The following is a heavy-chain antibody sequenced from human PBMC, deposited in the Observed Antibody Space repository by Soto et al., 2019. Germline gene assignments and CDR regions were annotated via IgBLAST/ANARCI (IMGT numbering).Heavy chain of an antibody. D-gene: IGHD3-10*01. CDR2: INPSGGST. CDR3: ARAPSVVRGVICYFDY. V-gene: IGHV1-46*03. J-gene: IGHJ4*02. Sequence: QVQLVQSGAEVKKPGASVKVSCKASGYTFTSYYMHWVRQAPGQGLEWMGIINPSGGSTSYAQKFQGRVTMTRDTSTSTVYMELSSLRSEDTAVYYCARAPSVVRGVICYFDYWGQGTLVTVSS. CDR1: GYTFTSYY.